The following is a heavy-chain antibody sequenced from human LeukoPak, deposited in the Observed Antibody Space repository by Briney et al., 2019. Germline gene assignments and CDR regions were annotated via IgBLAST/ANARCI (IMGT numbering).Heavy chain of an antibody. V-gene: IGHV3-15*01. CDR3: TTDAFDI. CDR1: RFTFSSAW. Sequence: GGSLRLSRAASRFTFSSAWMSWVRQAPGKGLEWVGRIRSKTDGGTTDHAAPVKGRFTISRDDSKSTLYLQLNSLKTEDTAVYYCTTDAFDIWGQGTMVTVSS. J-gene: IGHJ3*02. CDR2: IRSKTDGGTT.